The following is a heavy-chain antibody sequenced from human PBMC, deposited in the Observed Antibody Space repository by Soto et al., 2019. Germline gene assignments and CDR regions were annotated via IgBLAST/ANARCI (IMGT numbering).Heavy chain of an antibody. Sequence: QVHVVQSGAEVKKPGASVKVSCKGSGYAFTTYGITWVRQAPGQGLEWMGWISAHNGNTNYAQKLQGRVTVTRDTSTSTAYMELRSLRSDDTSVYYCARARHWDYWGQGALVTVSS. CDR1: GYAFTTYG. D-gene: IGHD1-1*01. CDR2: ISAHNGNT. J-gene: IGHJ4*02. CDR3: ARARHWDY. V-gene: IGHV1-18*01.